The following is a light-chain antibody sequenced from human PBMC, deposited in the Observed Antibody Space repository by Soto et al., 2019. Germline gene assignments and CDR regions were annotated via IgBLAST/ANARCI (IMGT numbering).Light chain of an antibody. CDR2: DNG. Sequence: SYELTQTSSVSVAPGRTAIITCGGNTIGSKGVHWYQQKPGQAPVLVIYDNGNRPSGIPERFSGSNSGNTATLTISRVEAGDEADYHCQVCDSPSDHGVFGGGTKLTVL. CDR3: QVCDSPSDHGV. J-gene: IGLJ3*02. CDR1: TIGSKG. V-gene: IGLV3-21*02.